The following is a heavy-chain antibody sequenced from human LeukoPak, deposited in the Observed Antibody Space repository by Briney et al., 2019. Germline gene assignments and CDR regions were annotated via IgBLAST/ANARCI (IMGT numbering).Heavy chain of an antibody. CDR3: AREGSLYGYHSFDS. V-gene: IGHV3-15*01. D-gene: IGHD5-18*01. CDR1: GFTFSSYA. Sequence: GGSLRLSCAASGFTFSSYAMHWVRQAPGKGLEWVGRIKPTKTDGGAPYYSAPVKGRFTISRDDSTDRLYLHMNSLKTEDTAVYFCAREGSLYGYHSFDSWGQGTLITVSS. J-gene: IGHJ4*02. CDR2: IKPTKTDGGAP.